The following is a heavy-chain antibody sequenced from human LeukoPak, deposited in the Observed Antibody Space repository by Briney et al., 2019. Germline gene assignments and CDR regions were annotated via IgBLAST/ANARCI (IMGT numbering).Heavy chain of an antibody. V-gene: IGHV1-18*01. J-gene: IGHJ6*02. CDR2: ISAYNGNT. CDR3: ARDPPNNYYDSSGYYYPVGYYYGMDV. Sequence: ASVKVSCKASGGTFSSYAISWVRQAPGQGLEWMGWISAYNGNTNYAQKLQGRVTMTTDTSTSTAYMELRSLRSDDTAVYYCARDPPNNYYDSSGYYYPVGYYYGMDVWGQGTTATVSS. D-gene: IGHD3-22*01. CDR1: GGTFSSYA.